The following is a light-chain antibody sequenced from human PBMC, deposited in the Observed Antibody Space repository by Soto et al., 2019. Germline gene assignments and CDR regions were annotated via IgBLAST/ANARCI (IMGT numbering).Light chain of an antibody. J-gene: IGKJ1*01. CDR3: QQSYSTPWT. CDR1: QGIDNY. V-gene: IGKV1-27*01. Sequence: DIKMTQSPSSLSASVGDRVTITCRASQGIDNYLAWYQQKPGKAPKLLIYAASTLQSGVPSRFTGSGSGTDFTLTISSLQPEDFATYYCQQSYSTPWTFGQGTKVDIK. CDR2: AAS.